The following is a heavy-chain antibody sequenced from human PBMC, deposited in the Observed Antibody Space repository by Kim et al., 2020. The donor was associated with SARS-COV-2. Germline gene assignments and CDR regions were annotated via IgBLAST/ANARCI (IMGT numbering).Heavy chain of an antibody. Sequence: GGSLRLSCAASGFTFSSYAMSWVRQAPGKGLEWVSAISGSGGSTYYADSVKGRFTISRDNSKNTLYLQMNSLRAEDTAVYYCAKAYDILTGNYYGMDVWGQGTTVTVSS. CDR1: GFTFSSYA. CDR3: AKAYDILTGNYYGMDV. CDR2: ISGSGGST. J-gene: IGHJ6*02. V-gene: IGHV3-23*01. D-gene: IGHD3-9*01.